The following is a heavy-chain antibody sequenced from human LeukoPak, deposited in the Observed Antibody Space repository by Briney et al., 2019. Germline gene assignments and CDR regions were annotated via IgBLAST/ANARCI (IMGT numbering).Heavy chain of an antibody. Sequence: ASVKVSCKASGYTFTRNDINWVRQATGQGLEWMGWMNPNSGNTGYAQKFRGRVSMTRDTSTSTAYMELSGLRSEDTAVYYCARGSSYGYSAYFDYWGQGTLVTVSS. J-gene: IGHJ4*02. D-gene: IGHD5-18*01. CDR1: GYTFTRND. CDR2: MNPNSGNT. CDR3: ARGSSYGYSAYFDY. V-gene: IGHV1-8*01.